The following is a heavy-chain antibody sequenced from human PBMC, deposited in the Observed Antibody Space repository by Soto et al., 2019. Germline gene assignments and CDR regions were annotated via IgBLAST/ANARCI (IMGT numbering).Heavy chain of an antibody. J-gene: IGHJ5*02. V-gene: IGHV1-69*06. CDR1: GCTFSSYA. CDR3: ARERTGIAVAGMSWFDP. CDR2: IIPIFGTA. Sequence: SVQLSGKASGCTFSSYAISWVRQAPGQGLEWMGGIIPIFGTANYAQKFQGRVTITADKSTSTAYMELSSLRSEDTAVYYCARERTGIAVAGMSWFDPWGQGTTVTVSA. D-gene: IGHD6-19*01.